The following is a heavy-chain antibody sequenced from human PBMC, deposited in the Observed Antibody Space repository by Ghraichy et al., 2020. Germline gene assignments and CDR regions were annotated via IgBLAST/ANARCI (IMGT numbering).Heavy chain of an antibody. V-gene: IGHV6-1*01. J-gene: IGHJ3*02. CDR1: GDSVSNYNVA. CDR3: ARGRDHGFDI. Sequence: SQTLSLTCAISGDSVSNYNVAWNWIRQSPSRGLEWLGRTYRMASKYAESVKSRMTISPDTSKNQFSLQLNSVTPEAPALYYWARGRDHGFDIWGQGTMVPVSS. CDR2: TYRMAS.